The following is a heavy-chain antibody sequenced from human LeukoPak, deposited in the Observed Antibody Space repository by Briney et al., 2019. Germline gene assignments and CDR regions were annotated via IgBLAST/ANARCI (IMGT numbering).Heavy chain of an antibody. CDR3: AREGQLVLGQVTG. J-gene: IGHJ4*02. D-gene: IGHD6-6*01. V-gene: IGHV3-11*01. Sequence: PGGSLRLSCAASGFIFSDYYMSWIRQAPGKGLEWVSYITSSGNAIYYADSVKGRFTISRDNAKNSLYLQMNSLRAEDTAVYYCAREGQLVLGQVTGWGQGTLVTVSS. CDR1: GFIFSDYY. CDR2: ITSSGNAI.